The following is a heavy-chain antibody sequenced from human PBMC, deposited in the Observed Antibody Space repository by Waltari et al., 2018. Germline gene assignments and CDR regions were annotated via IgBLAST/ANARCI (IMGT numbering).Heavy chain of an antibody. CDR1: GFTFSSYA. Sequence: EVQLLESGGGLVQPGGTLRLSCAASGFTFSSYAMSWVRQAPGKGLEWVSIFTGGRGSTFYADSVKGRFTISRDNSKNTLYLQMNSLRAEDTAVYYCAKESADSSGLSDWGQGTLVTVSS. CDR2: FTGGRGST. V-gene: IGHV3-23*01. J-gene: IGHJ4*02. D-gene: IGHD3-22*01. CDR3: AKESADSSGLSD.